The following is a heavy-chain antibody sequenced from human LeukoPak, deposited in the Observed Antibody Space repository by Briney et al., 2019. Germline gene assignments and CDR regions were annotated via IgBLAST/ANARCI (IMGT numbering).Heavy chain of an antibody. CDR2: IFHGGST. CDR3: ARDQMTRSWYFDL. V-gene: IGHV4-4*02. CDR1: GGSISSSHW. J-gene: IGHJ2*01. Sequence: PSETLSLTCAVSGGSISSSHWWTWVRQPPGKGLEWIGEIFHGGSTDYNPSLKGRVTISIDKSENQFSLKLNFVTAADTAVYYCARDQMTRSWYFDLCGRGALVTVSS. D-gene: IGHD5-24*01.